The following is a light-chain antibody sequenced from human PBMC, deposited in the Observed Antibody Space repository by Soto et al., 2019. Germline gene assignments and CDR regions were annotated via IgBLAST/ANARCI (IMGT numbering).Light chain of an antibody. CDR2: EVT. CDR1: SSDVGGYNF. CDR3: CSHSSSITWM. J-gene: IGLJ3*02. V-gene: IGLV2-14*03. Sequence: QSALTQTASVSGSPGQSITISCTGTSSDVGGYNFVSWYQQHPGKAPKLIIHEVTNRPLGVSGRVSGSKSGNTAFLTISGLQAEDEAVYYCCSHSSSITWMFGGGTKLTVL.